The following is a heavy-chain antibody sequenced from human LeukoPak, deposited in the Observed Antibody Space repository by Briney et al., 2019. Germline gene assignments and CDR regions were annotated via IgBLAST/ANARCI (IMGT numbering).Heavy chain of an antibody. Sequence: ASVKVSCKVPGYTLTELSMHWVRQAPGKGLEWMGGFDPEDGETIYAQKFQGRVTMTEDTSTDTAYMELSSLRSEDTAVYYCATSAALVPARWSDPWGQGTLVTVSS. V-gene: IGHV1-24*01. D-gene: IGHD2-2*01. CDR2: FDPEDGET. CDR1: GYTLTELS. J-gene: IGHJ5*02. CDR3: ATSAALVPARWSDP.